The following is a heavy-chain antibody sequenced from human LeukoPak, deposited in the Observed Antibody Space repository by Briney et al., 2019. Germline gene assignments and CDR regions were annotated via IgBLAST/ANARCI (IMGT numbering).Heavy chain of an antibody. V-gene: IGHV3-30*18. Sequence: GGSLRLSCAASGFTFSSYGMHWVRQAPGKGLEWVAVISYDGSNKYYADSVKGRFTISRDNSKNTLYLQMNSLRAEDTAVYYCAKNPLGNVVHFDYWGQGTLVTVSS. CDR2: ISYDGSNK. J-gene: IGHJ4*02. D-gene: IGHD1-26*01. CDR3: AKNPLGNVVHFDY. CDR1: GFTFSSYG.